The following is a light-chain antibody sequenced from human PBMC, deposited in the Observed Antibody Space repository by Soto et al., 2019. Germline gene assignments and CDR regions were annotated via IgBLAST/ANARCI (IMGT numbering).Light chain of an antibody. J-gene: IGLJ2*01. Sequence: QSVLTQPASVSGSPGQSITISCTGTSSDLAIYNYVSWYQQQPGKAPKLIFYEVSNRPPGLSDRFSGSKSGTTASLTISGLQAEDEADYFCSSYTTNKTLLFGGGTKLTVL. CDR1: SSDLAIYNY. CDR3: SSYTTNKTLL. CDR2: EVS. V-gene: IGLV2-14*01.